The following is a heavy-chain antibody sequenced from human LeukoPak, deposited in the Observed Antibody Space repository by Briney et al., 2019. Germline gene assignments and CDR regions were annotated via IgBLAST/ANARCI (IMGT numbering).Heavy chain of an antibody. CDR1: GYTFTSYG. Sequence: ASVKVSCKASGYTFTSYGISWVRQAPGQGLEWMGWISAYNGNTNYAQKLQGRVTMSTDTSTSTAYMELRSLTFDDTAIYYCAKDWHILTGRNCFDPWGQGTLATVSS. D-gene: IGHD3-9*01. CDR3: AKDWHILTGRNCFDP. CDR2: ISAYNGNT. V-gene: IGHV1-18*01. J-gene: IGHJ5*02.